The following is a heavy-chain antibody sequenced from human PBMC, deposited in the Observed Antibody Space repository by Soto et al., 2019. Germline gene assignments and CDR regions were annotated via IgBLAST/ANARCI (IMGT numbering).Heavy chain of an antibody. Sequence: EVQLVESGGGLVQPGGSLRLSCAASGFTFSSYWMHWVRQAPGKGLVWVSRINSDGSSTSYADSVKGRFTISRDNAKNTLYLQMNSLRAEDTAVYYCVRTSLVVAADPREDYWGQGTLVTVSS. D-gene: IGHD2-15*01. CDR1: GFTFSSYW. J-gene: IGHJ4*02. V-gene: IGHV3-74*01. CDR3: VRTSLVVAADPREDY. CDR2: INSDGSST.